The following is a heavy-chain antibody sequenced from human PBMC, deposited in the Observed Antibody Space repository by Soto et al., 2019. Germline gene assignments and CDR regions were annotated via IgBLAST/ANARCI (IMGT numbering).Heavy chain of an antibody. Sequence: PSETLSLTCAVSGGSISSSNWWSWVRQPPGKGLEWIGEIYHSGSTNYNPSLKSRVTISVDKSKNQFSLKLSSVTAADTAVYYCARELRGYYDSSGYPNNWFDPWGQGTLVTVSS. CDR3: ARELRGYYDSSGYPNNWFDP. J-gene: IGHJ5*02. D-gene: IGHD3-22*01. CDR1: GGSISSSNW. CDR2: IYHSGST. V-gene: IGHV4-4*02.